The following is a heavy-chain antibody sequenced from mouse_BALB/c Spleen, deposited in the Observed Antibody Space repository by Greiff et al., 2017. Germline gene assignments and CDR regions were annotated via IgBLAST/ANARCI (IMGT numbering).Heavy chain of an antibody. Sequence: VKLVESGPGLVAPSQSLSITCTVSGFSLTSYGVHWVRQPPGKGLEWLGVIWAGGSTNYNSALMSRLSISKDNSKSQVFLKMNSLQTDDTAMYYCARGLYYDYERGSWFAYWGQGTLVTVSA. CDR3: ARGLYYDYERGSWFAY. CDR2: IWAGGST. CDR1: GFSLTSYG. V-gene: IGHV2-9*02. J-gene: IGHJ3*01. D-gene: IGHD2-4*01.